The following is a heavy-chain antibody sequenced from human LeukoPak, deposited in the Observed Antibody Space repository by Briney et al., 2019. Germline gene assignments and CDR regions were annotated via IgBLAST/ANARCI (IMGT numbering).Heavy chain of an antibody. CDR1: GGSFSGYY. CDR2: INHSGST. Sequence: SETLSLTCAVYGGSFSGYYWSWIRQPPGKGLEWIGEINHSGSTNYNPSPKSRVTISVDTSKNQFSLKLSSVTAADTAVYYCARGAIRYHYYYYGMDVWGQGTTVTVSS. J-gene: IGHJ6*02. D-gene: IGHD3-9*01. CDR3: ARGAIRYHYYYYGMDV. V-gene: IGHV4-34*01.